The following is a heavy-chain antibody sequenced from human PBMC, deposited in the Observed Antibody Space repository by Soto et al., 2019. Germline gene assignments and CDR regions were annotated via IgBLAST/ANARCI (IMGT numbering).Heavy chain of an antibody. J-gene: IGHJ4*02. V-gene: IGHV3-33*01. D-gene: IGHD1-1*01. CDR3: ARWGNWKVADY. CDR1: GFTFSSNG. Sequence: QVQLVESGGGVVQPGRSLRLSCAASGFTFSSNGMHWVRQVPGKGLEWVAVIWYDGSIKFYADSVKGRFTISRDNSKNTLYLQMDSLRAEDTAVYYCARWGNWKVADYWGQGTLVTVSS. CDR2: IWYDGSIK.